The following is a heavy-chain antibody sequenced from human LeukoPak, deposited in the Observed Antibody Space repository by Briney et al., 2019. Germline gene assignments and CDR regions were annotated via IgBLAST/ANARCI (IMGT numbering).Heavy chain of an antibody. CDR3: ARAGGADYYYYYMDV. CDR2: IYPGDSDT. D-gene: IGHD3-16*01. Sequence: GESLKISCKGSGYGFTSYWIGWVRQMPGKGLEWMGIIYPGDSDTRYSPSFQGQVTISADKSISTAYLQWSSLKASDTAMYYCARAGGADYYYYYMDVWGKGTTVTVSS. V-gene: IGHV5-51*01. J-gene: IGHJ6*03. CDR1: GYGFTSYW.